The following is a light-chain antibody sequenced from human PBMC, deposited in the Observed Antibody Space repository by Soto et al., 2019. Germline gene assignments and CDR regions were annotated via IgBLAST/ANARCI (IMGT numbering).Light chain of an antibody. V-gene: IGLV1-44*01. J-gene: IGLJ1*01. CDR2: SNN. CDR3: AAWDDSLNAHYV. CDR1: SSNIGSNT. Sequence: QSVLTQPPSASGTPGQRVTISCSGSSSNIGSNTVNWYQQLPGTAPKLLNYSNNQRPSGVPDRFSGSKSGTSASLAISGLQSEGEADYYCAAWDDSLNAHYVFGTGTKLTVL.